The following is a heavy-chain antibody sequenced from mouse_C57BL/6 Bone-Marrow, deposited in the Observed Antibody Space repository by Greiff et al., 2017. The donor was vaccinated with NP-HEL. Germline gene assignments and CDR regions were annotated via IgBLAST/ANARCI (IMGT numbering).Heavy chain of an antibody. D-gene: IGHD2-5*01. V-gene: IGHV1-19*01. Sequence: VQLQQSGPVLVKPGASVKMSCKASGYTFTDYYMNWVKQSHGKSLEWIGVINPYNGGTSYNQKFKGKATLTVDKSSSTAYMELNSLTSEDSAVYYCARGGAYYSNRYAMDYWGQGTSVTVSS. CDR1: GYTFTDYY. CDR2: INPYNGGT. CDR3: ARGGAYYSNRYAMDY. J-gene: IGHJ4*01.